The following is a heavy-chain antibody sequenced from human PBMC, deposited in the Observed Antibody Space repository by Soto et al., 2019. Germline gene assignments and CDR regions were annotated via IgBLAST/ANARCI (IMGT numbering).Heavy chain of an antibody. J-gene: IGHJ4*02. V-gene: IGHV1-2*02. CDR2: INPNSGGT. D-gene: IGHD2-2*01. CDR3: ARDTKIPANAIHDGR. CDR1: GYTFTDYF. Sequence: VEMVQSGAEVKKPGASVRVSCKASGYTFTDYFIHWVRQAPGQGLEWMGWINPNSGGTNYAQKFQGRVTITRETSITTVYLDLSRLRSDDTATYYCARDTKIPANAIHDGRWGQGTLVTVSS.